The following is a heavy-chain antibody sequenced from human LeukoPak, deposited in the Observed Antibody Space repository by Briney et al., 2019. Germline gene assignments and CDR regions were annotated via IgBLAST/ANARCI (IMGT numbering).Heavy chain of an antibody. V-gene: IGHV4-34*01. CDR3: ARVGSFGVVNKGPFGY. Sequence: PSETLSLTCAVYGGSFSGYYWSWIRQPPGKGLEWIGEINHSGSTNYNPSLKSRVTISVDTSKNQFSLKLISVTAADTAVYYCARVGSFGVVNKGPFGYWGQGTLVTVSS. CDR1: GGSFSGYY. D-gene: IGHD3-3*01. CDR2: INHSGST. J-gene: IGHJ4*02.